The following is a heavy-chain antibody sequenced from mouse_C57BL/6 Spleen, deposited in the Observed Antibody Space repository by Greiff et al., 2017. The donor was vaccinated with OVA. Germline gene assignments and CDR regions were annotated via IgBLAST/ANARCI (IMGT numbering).Heavy chain of an antibody. Sequence: QVQLQQPGAELVKPGASVKMSCKASGYTFTSYWITWVKQRPGQGLEWIGDIYPGSGSTNYNEKFKSKATLTVDTSSSTAYMRLSSLTSEDSSVYYSARVITPLYWYFDVWGTGTTVTVSS. V-gene: IGHV1-55*01. J-gene: IGHJ1*03. CDR3: ARVITPLYWYFDV. CDR1: GYTFTSYW. D-gene: IGHD2-4*01. CDR2: IYPGSGST.